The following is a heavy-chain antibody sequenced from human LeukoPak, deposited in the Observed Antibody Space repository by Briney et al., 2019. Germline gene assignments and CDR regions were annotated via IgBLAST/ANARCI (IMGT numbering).Heavy chain of an antibody. Sequence: ASVKVSCKASGYTFTSYYMHWVRQAPGQGLEWMGIINPSGGSTSYAQKFQGRVTMTRDTSTSTVYMELSSLRSEDTAVYYCASLLWFGESRYYYGMDVWGQGTTVTVSS. CDR1: GYTFTSYY. V-gene: IGHV1-46*01. J-gene: IGHJ6*02. D-gene: IGHD3-10*01. CDR2: INPSGGST. CDR3: ASLLWFGESRYYYGMDV.